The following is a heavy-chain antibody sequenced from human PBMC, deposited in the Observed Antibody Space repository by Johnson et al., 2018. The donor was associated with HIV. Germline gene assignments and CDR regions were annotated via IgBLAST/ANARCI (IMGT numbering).Heavy chain of an antibody. CDR1: GYTFSSYA. D-gene: IGHD3-22*01. Sequence: QMQLVESGGGVVQPGRSLRLSCAASGYTFSSYAMHWVRQAPGKGLEWVAVISYDGSNKYYADSVKGRFTISRDNSKNTLYLQMNSLRAEDTAVYYCAKVSGYYDSLSAGWAFDIWGQGTMVTVSS. J-gene: IGHJ3*02. CDR2: ISYDGSNK. CDR3: AKVSGYYDSLSAGWAFDI. V-gene: IGHV3-30-3*01.